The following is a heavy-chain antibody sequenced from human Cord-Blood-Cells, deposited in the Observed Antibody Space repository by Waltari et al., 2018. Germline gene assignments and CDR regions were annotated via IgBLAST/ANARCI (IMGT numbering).Heavy chain of an antibody. CDR3: ARAVGATPVDY. CDR2: INPNSGGR. D-gene: IGHD1-26*01. V-gene: IGHV1-2*02. CDR1: GYTFTGYY. Sequence: QVQLVQSGAEVKKPGASVKVSCKASGYTFTGYYMHWVRQAPGQGLEWMGWINPNSGGRNYAQKFQGRVTITRDTSISTAYMELSRLRSDYTAVYYCARAVGATPVDYWGQGTLVTVSS. J-gene: IGHJ4*02.